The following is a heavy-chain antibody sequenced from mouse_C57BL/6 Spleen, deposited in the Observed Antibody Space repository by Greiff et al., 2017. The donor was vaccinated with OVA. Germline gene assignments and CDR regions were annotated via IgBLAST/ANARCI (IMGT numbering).Heavy chain of an antibody. CDR1: GYTFTSYW. CDR2: IYPGSGST. Sequence: QVQLQQPGAELVKPGASVKMSCKASGYTFTSYWITWVKQRPGQGLEWIGDIYPGSGSTNYNEKLKSKATLTVDTSSSTAYMQLSSLTSEDSAVYYCARLGYYGNYFFMDYWGQGTSVTVSS. J-gene: IGHJ4*01. CDR3: ARLGYYGNYFFMDY. V-gene: IGHV1-55*01. D-gene: IGHD2-1*01.